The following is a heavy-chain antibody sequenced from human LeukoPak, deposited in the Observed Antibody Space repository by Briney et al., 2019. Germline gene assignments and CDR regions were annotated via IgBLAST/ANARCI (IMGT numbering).Heavy chain of an antibody. CDR2: IIPIFGTA. Sequence: ASVKVSCKASGGTFSSYAISWVRQAPGQGLEWMGGIIPIFGTANYAQKFQGRVTITADESTSTAYMELSSLRSEDTAVYYCARDPSYHYGSGSYVYWGQGALVTVSS. D-gene: IGHD3-10*01. J-gene: IGHJ4*02. CDR1: GGTFSSYA. CDR3: ARDPSYHYGSGSYVY. V-gene: IGHV1-69*13.